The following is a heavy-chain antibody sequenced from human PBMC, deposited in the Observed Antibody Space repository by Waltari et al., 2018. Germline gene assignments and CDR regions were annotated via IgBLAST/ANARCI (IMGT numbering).Heavy chain of an antibody. CDR2: ISSDGNKA. Sequence: QAQLVASGGGVVQPGMSLRHSCEASEFTFMNSAFHWVRQAPGQGLGWLTAISSDGNKASYADFVEGRFTISRDNAKNPVYLQLNSLEPDDTAMYYCARDWRYYTGPGCWGQGTRVAVSS. V-gene: IGHV3-30*01. D-gene: IGHD3-3*01. CDR1: EFTFMNSA. J-gene: IGHJ4*02. CDR3: ARDWRYYTGPGC.